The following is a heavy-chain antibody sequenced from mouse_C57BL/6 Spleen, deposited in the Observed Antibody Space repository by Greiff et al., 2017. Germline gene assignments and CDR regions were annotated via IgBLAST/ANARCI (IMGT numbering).Heavy chain of an antibody. J-gene: IGHJ4*01. V-gene: IGHV1-50*01. CDR1: GYTFTSYW. D-gene: IGHD2-2*01. CDR3: ARQGGYYYAMDY. CDR2: IDPSDSYT. Sequence: QVQLQQSGAELVKPGASVKLSCKASGYTFTSYWMQWVKQRPGQGLEWIGEIDPSDSYTNYNQKFKGKATLTVDTSSSTAYMQLSSLTSEDSAVYYCARQGGYYYAMDYWGQGTSVTVSS.